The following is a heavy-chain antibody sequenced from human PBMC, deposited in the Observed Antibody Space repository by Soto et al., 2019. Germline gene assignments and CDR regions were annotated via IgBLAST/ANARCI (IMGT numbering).Heavy chain of an antibody. D-gene: IGHD3-10*01. CDR1: GCSISSYY. Sequence: QVQLQESGPGLVKPSETLSLTCTVSGCSISSYYWSWIRQPPGKGLEWIGYIYYSGSTNYNPSLKSRVTISVDTSKNQFSLKLSSVTAADTAVYYCARRYGSFFDIWGQGTMVTVSS. CDR3: ARRYGSFFDI. V-gene: IGHV4-59*08. CDR2: IYYSGST. J-gene: IGHJ3*02.